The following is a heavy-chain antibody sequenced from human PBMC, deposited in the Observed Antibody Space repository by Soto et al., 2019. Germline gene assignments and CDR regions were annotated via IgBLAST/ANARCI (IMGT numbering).Heavy chain of an antibody. CDR1: GYTFTGYY. V-gene: IGHV1-2*04. D-gene: IGHD6-19*01. CDR2: INPNSGGT. Sequence: GASVKVSCKASGYTFTGYYMHWVRQAPGQGLEWMGWINPNSGGTNYAQKFQGWVTMTRDTSISTAYMELSRLRSDDTAVYYCARDKAGYSSGWYDYWGQGTRVT. J-gene: IGHJ4*02. CDR3: ARDKAGYSSGWYDY.